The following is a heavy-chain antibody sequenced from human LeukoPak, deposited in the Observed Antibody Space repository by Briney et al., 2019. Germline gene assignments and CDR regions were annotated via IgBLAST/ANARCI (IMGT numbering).Heavy chain of an antibody. V-gene: IGHV3-23*01. CDR1: GFTFSSYA. CDR2: ISGSGGST. Sequence: GGSLRLSCAASGFTFSSYAMSWVRQAPGKGLEWVSAISGSGGSTYYADSVKGRFTISRDNSKNTLYLQMNSLRAEDTAVYYCAKVSPPTVQQLVPYYYYGMDVWGQGTRSPSP. J-gene: IGHJ6*02. D-gene: IGHD6-13*01. CDR3: AKVSPPTVQQLVPYYYYGMDV.